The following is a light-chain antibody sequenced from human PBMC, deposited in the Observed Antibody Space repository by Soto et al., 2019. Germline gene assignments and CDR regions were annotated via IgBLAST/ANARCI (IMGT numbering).Light chain of an antibody. J-gene: IGKJ5*01. CDR1: QSISSY. CDR2: AAS. V-gene: IGKV1-39*01. Sequence: DIQMTHTPSSLSASVGDRVTITCRASQSISSYLNWYQQKPGKAPKLLFYAASSLQSGVPSRFSGSGSGTDFTLTISSLQPEDFATYYCQQSYSTPPLTFGQGTRLEIK. CDR3: QQSYSTPPLT.